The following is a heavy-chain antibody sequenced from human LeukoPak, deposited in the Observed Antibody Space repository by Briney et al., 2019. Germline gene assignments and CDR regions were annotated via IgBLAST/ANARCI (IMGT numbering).Heavy chain of an antibody. D-gene: IGHD1-1*01. CDR1: GFTFSSYW. J-gene: IGHJ4*02. CDR3: ARALDMAPDS. V-gene: IGHV3-74*01. Sequence: GGSLRLSCAASGFTFSSYWMHWVRRVPGKGLVWVSRISTDGSTTTYADSVKGRFTISRDNAKNTLYLQMNSLRAEDTAVYFCARALDMAPDSWGQGTLVTVSS. CDR2: ISTDGSTT.